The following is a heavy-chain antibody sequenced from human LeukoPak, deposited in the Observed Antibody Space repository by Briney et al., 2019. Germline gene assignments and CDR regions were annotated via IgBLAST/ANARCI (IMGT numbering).Heavy chain of an antibody. CDR1: RFTFSSLD. CDR2: ISASGSNT. Sequence: GGSLRLSCAASRFTFSSLDMAWVRQAPGKGLEWVSGISASGSNTFYADSVKSRFTISRDNSKNTLYLQMSSLRVEDTAIYYCAKDSVRSGGWFYFDNWGQGTLVSVSS. D-gene: IGHD6-19*01. V-gene: IGHV3-23*01. CDR3: AKDSVRSGGWFYFDN. J-gene: IGHJ4*02.